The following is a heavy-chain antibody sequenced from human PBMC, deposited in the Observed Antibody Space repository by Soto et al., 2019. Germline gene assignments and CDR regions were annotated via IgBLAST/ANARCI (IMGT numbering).Heavy chain of an antibody. D-gene: IGHD2-21*01. V-gene: IGHV4-39*01. CDR3: ARRLFYYYMDV. J-gene: IGHJ6*03. CDR2: IYYSGST. Sequence: QLQLQESGPGLVKPSETLSLTCTVSGGSISSSSYYWGWIRQPPGKGLEWIGSIYYSGSTYYNPSLKSRVTISVDTSKNQFSLKLSSVTAADTAVYYCARRLFYYYMDVWGKGTTVTVSS. CDR1: GGSISSSSYY.